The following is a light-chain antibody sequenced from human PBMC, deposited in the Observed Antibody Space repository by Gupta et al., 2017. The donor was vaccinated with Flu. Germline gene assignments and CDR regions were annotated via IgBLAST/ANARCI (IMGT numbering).Light chain of an antibody. CDR1: QGISYY. CDR3: QQYDNFPLT. CDR2: DAS. Sequence: IQMTESLSSLSASLGDRVTITCQASQGISYYLNWYQQKPGKAPNLLIYDASNLRTGVPSRFRGSGYGTDFILTISSLQPEDNSTYYCQQYDNFPLTFGAGTKVEIK. V-gene: IGKV1-33*01. J-gene: IGKJ4*01.